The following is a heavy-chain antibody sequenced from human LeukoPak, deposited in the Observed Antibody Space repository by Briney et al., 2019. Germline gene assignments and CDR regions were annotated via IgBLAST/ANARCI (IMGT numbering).Heavy chain of an antibody. D-gene: IGHD3-10*01. Sequence: TGGSLRLSCAASGFTFSSYGMHWVRQAPGKGLEWVAFIRYDGSNKYYADSVKGRFTISRDNSKNTLYLQMNSLRAEDTAVYYCAKDGLEFGEGNYYYYYMDVWGKGTTVTVSS. CDR3: AKDGLEFGEGNYYYYYMDV. J-gene: IGHJ6*03. CDR2: IRYDGSNK. V-gene: IGHV3-30*02. CDR1: GFTFSSYG.